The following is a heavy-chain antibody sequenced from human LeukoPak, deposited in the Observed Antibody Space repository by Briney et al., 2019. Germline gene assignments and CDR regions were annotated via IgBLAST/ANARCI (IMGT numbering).Heavy chain of an antibody. CDR3: ARRGYRSGANAFDI. Sequence: GESLKISCKGSGYSFSTYWIGWVRQMPGKGLEWMGIIYPGDSDTRYSPSFQGQVTISADKSISTPYLQWSSLKASDTAMYYCARRGYRSGANAFDIWGQGTMVTVSS. V-gene: IGHV5-51*01. D-gene: IGHD6-19*01. CDR1: GYSFSTYW. J-gene: IGHJ3*02. CDR2: IYPGDSDT.